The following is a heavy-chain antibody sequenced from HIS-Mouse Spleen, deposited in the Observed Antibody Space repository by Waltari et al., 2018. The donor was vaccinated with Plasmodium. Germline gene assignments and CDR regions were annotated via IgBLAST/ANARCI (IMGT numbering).Heavy chain of an antibody. D-gene: IGHD1-26*01. J-gene: IGHJ4*02. V-gene: IGHV4-39*01. CDR1: GGSISSSSYY. CDR3: ARRGGSYYYFDY. Sequence: QLQLQESGPGLVKPSETLSLTCTVSGGSISSSSYYWGWIRQPPGKGLEWIGSIYYSGSTDYNPSLKSRVTISVDTSKNQFSLKLSSVTAADTAVYYWARRGGSYYYFDYWGQGTLVTVSS. CDR2: IYYSGST.